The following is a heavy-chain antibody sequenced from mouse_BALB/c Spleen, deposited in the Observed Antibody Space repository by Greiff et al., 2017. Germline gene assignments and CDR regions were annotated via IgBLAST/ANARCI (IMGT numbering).Heavy chain of an antibody. V-gene: IGHV5-6*01. CDR2: ISSGGSYT. J-gene: IGHJ3*01. CDR1: GFTFSSYG. Sequence: EVKLQESGGDLVKPGGSLKLSCAASGFTFSSYGMSWVRQTPDKRLEWVATISSGGSYTYYPDSVKGRFTISRHNAKNTLYLQMSSLKSEDTAMYYCARQIYYDYGAWFAYWGQGTLVTVSA. CDR3: ARQIYYDYGAWFAY. D-gene: IGHD2-4*01.